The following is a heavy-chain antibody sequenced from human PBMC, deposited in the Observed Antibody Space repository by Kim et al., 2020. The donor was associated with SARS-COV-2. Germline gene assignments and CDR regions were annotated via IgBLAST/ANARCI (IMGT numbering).Heavy chain of an antibody. CDR1: GGSISSYY. J-gene: IGHJ5*02. CDR2: IYYSGST. CDR3: AREERLRWEMAGWFDP. V-gene: IGHV4-59*01. D-gene: IGHD4-17*01. Sequence: SETLSLTCTVSGGSISSYYWSWIRQPPGKGLEWIGYIYYSGSTNYNPSLKSRVTISVDTSKNQFSLKLSSVTAADTAVYYCAREERLRWEMAGWFDPWGQGTLVTVSS.